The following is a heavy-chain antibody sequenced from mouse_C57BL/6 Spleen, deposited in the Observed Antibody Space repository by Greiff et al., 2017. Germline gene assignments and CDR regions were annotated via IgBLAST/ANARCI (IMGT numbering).Heavy chain of an antibody. CDR1: GYTFTDYE. D-gene: IGHD1-1*01. V-gene: IGHV1-15*01. CDR3: TSCYYGSSPYFDV. J-gene: IGHJ1*03. Sequence: QVQLKQSGAELVRPGASVTLSCKASGYTFTDYEMHWVKQTPVHGLEWIGAIDPETGGTAYNQKFQGKAILTADKSSSTAYMELRSLTSEDSAVYYCTSCYYGSSPYFDVWGTGTTVTVAS. CDR2: IDPETGGT.